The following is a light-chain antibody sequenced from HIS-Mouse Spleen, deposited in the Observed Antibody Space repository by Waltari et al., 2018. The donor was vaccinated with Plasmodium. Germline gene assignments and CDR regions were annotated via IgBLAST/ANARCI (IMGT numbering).Light chain of an antibody. J-gene: IGKJ1*01. CDR3: HQSSSLPWT. Sequence: DIVLTQSSEFQSVTPKDKVTITCRASQSICSSLHWYQQKPDQSPKLIIKYASQSFSGVPSRFSGSGSGTDFTLTINSLEAEDAATYYCHQSSSLPWTFGQGTKVEIK. V-gene: IGKV6-21*01. CDR1: QSICSS. CDR2: YAS.